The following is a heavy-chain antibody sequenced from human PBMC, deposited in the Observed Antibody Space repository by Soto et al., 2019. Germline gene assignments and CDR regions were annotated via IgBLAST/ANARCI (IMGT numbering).Heavy chain of an antibody. Sequence: GGSLRLSCAASGFTFSSFARTWVRQAPGKGLEWVSTIGSSGNKTYYADSVKGRFTISRDNSKNTLYLQMSSLGAEDTAMYFCANAAHMTTSLLLDYWGQGTQVTVSS. J-gene: IGHJ4*02. V-gene: IGHV3-23*01. CDR1: GFTFSSFA. CDR3: ANAAHMTTSLLLDY. CDR2: IGSSGNKT. D-gene: IGHD4-4*01.